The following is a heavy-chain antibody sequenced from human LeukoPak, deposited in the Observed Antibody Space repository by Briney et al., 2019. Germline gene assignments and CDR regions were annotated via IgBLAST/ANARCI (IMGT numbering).Heavy chain of an antibody. CDR2: IYSGGST. CDR3: ARDLTYYYDSSGYGTGMDV. Sequence: GGSLRLSCAASGFTVSSNYMSWVRQAPGKGLEWVSVIYSGGSTYYADSVKGRFTISRDNSKNTLYLQMSSLRAEDTAVYYCARDLTYYYDSSGYGTGMDVWGQGTTVTVSS. CDR1: GFTVSSNY. D-gene: IGHD3-22*01. V-gene: IGHV3-53*01. J-gene: IGHJ6*02.